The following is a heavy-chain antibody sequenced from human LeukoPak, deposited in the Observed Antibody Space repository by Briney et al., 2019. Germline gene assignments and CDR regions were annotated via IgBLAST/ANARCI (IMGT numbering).Heavy chain of an antibody. CDR2: IIPILGIA. J-gene: IGHJ5*02. V-gene: IGHV1-69*04. CDR1: GYTLTELS. CDR3: ARDHSSRTPFDP. Sequence: GASVKVSCKVSGYTLTELSMHWVRQAPGQGLEWMGRIIPILGIANYAQKFQGRVTITADKSTSTAYMELSSLRSEDTAVYYCARDHSSRTPFDPWGQGTLVTVSS. D-gene: IGHD6-13*01.